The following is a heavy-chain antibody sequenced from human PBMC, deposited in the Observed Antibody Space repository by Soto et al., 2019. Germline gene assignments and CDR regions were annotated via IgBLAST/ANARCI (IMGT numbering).Heavy chain of an antibody. J-gene: IGHJ5*02. V-gene: IGHV4-34*01. CDR1: GGSFSGYY. Sequence: QVQLQQWGAGLLKPSETLSLTCAVYGGSFSGYYWSWIRQPPGKGLEWIGEINHSGSTNYNPSLKSRVTISVDTSKNQCSLKLSSVTAADTAVYYCAREPYSVGASWFDPWGQGTLVTVSS. CDR2: INHSGST. D-gene: IGHD1-26*01. CDR3: AREPYSVGASWFDP.